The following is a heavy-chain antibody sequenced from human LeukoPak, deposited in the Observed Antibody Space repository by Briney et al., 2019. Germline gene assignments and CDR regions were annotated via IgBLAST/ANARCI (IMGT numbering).Heavy chain of an antibody. V-gene: IGHV3-23*01. CDR3: AKSNSGTTGTTSWFDP. D-gene: IGHD1-1*01. Sequence: GGSLRLSCAASGLTFSSYAMSWVRQAPGKGLEWVSTISGSGGITYYADSVKGRFTISRDNSKNTLYLQMNSLRAEDTAVFYCAKSNSGTTGTTSWFDPWGQGTLVTVSS. CDR1: GLTFSSYA. CDR2: ISGSGGIT. J-gene: IGHJ5*02.